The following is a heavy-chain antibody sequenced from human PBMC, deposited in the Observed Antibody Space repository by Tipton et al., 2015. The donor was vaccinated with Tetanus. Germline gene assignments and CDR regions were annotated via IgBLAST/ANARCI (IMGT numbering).Heavy chain of an antibody. CDR1: GFTFSSYG. D-gene: IGHD1-26*01. J-gene: IGHJ4*02. CDR2: IWYDGSNK. V-gene: IGHV3-33*01. CDR3: ARDDGARELPSYFDY. Sequence: SLRLSCAASGFTFSSYGMHWVRQAPGKGLEWVAVIWYDGSNKYYADSVKGRFTISRDNSKNTLYLQMNSLRAEDTAVYYCARDDGARELPSYFDYWGQGTLFTVSS.